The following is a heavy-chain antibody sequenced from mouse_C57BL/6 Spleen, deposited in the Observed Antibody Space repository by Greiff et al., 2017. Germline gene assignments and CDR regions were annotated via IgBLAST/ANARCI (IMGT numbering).Heavy chain of an antibody. V-gene: IGHV1-22*01. D-gene: IGHD1-1*01. CDR3: ARGAEVVAYYYAMDY. CDR2: INPNNGGT. J-gene: IGHJ4*01. Sequence: VQLQQSGPELVKPGASVKMSCKASGYTFTDYNMHWVKQSHGKSLEWIGYINPNNGGTSYNQKFKGKATLTVNKSSSTAYMELRSLTSEDSAVYYCARGAEVVAYYYAMDYWGQGTSVTVSS. CDR1: GYTFTDYN.